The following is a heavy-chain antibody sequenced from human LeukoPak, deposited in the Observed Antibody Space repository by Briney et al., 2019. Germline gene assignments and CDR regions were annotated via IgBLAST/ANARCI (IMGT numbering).Heavy chain of an antibody. CDR3: AREKHIVVVPAAPSEGTWFDP. D-gene: IGHD2-2*01. J-gene: IGHJ5*02. Sequence: PSQTLSLTCTVSGGSISSGDYFWSWIRQPPGKGLEWLGYIYHSGSTYYNPSLKSRVTISVDTSKNQFSLKLSSVTAADTAVYYCAREKHIVVVPAAPSEGTWFDPWGQGTLVTVSS. CDR2: IYHSGST. CDR1: GGSISSGDYF. V-gene: IGHV4-30-4*08.